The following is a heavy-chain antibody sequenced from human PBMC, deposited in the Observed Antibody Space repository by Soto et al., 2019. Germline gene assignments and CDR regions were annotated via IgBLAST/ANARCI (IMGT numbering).Heavy chain of an antibody. V-gene: IGHV1-2*02. CDR3: ARVKYYYASSGYSVLDY. CDR1: GYTFTGYY. D-gene: IGHD3-22*01. J-gene: IGHJ4*02. Sequence: ASVKVSCKASGYTFTGYYMHWVRQAPGQGLEWMGWINPNSGGTNYAQKFQGRVTMTRDTSISTAYMELSRLRSDDTAVYYCARVKYYYASSGYSVLDYWGQGTLATVSS. CDR2: INPNSGGT.